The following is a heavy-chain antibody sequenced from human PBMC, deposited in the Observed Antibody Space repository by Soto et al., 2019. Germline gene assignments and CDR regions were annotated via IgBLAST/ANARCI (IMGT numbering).Heavy chain of an antibody. Sequence: EVQLLESGGGLVQPGGSRRLSCAASGFTFNNYAMTWVRQAPGKGLEWVSAIRGGGDTTSYADSVKGRFTVSRDGSKNTLYLQMSSLRAEDTALYYCAKGRGGSGSLTPRVDFWGQGTLVTVSS. J-gene: IGHJ4*02. D-gene: IGHD3-10*01. CDR3: AKGRGGSGSLTPRVDF. CDR2: IRGGGDTT. CDR1: GFTFNNYA. V-gene: IGHV3-23*01.